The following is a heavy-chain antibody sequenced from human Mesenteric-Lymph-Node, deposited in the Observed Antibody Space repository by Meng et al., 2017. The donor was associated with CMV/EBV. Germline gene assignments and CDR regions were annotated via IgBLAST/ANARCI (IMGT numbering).Heavy chain of an antibody. CDR1: GFTFSNAW. CDR2: IKSKTDGGTT. J-gene: IGHJ4*02. CDR3: TTDPDYGGNNY. D-gene: IGHD4-23*01. V-gene: IGHV3-15*01. Sequence: GESLKISCAASGFTFSNAWMSWVRQAPGKGLEWVGRIKSKTDGGTTDYAAPVKGRFTISRDDSKNTLYLQMNSLKTEDTAVYYCTTDPDYGGNNYWGQGTLVTVSS.